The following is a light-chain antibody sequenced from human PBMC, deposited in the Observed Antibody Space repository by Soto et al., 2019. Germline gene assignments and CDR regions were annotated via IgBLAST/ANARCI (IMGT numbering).Light chain of an antibody. Sequence: QSALTQPASVSGSPGQSITISCTGTSSDIGSYNYVAWYQQFPGKTPKLIIYEVRNRPSGVSFRFSGSKSGNTASLTISGLQAEDEADYYCQSYDSSLSYVFGTGTKLTVL. CDR3: QSYDSSLSYV. J-gene: IGLJ1*01. CDR1: SSDIGSYNY. CDR2: EVR. V-gene: IGLV2-14*01.